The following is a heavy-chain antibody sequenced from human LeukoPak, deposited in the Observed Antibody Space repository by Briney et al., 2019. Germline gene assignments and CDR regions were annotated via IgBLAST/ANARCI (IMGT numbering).Heavy chain of an antibody. CDR3: ASQYYDFWSGYKGYFDY. CDR1: GGSISSYY. D-gene: IGHD3-3*01. CDR2: IYTSGST. J-gene: IGHJ4*02. Sequence: SETLSLTCTVSGGSISSYYWSWIRQPAGKGLEWIGRIYTSGSTNYNPSLKSRVTMSVDTSKNQFSLKLSSVTAADTAVYYCASQYYDFWSGYKGYFDYWGQGTLVTVSS. V-gene: IGHV4-4*07.